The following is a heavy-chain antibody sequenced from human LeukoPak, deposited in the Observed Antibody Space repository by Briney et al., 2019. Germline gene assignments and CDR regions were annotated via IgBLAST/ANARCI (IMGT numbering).Heavy chain of an antibody. CDR2: INPSGGST. Sequence: ASVKVSCKASGYTFTSYYMHWVRQAPRQGLEWMGIINPSGGSTSYAQKFQGRVTMTRDTSTSTVYMELSSLRSGDTAVYYCARGGGGYGDYTPWGQGTLVTVSS. CDR1: GYTFTSYY. J-gene: IGHJ5*02. V-gene: IGHV1-46*01. CDR3: ARGGGGYGDYTP. D-gene: IGHD4-17*01.